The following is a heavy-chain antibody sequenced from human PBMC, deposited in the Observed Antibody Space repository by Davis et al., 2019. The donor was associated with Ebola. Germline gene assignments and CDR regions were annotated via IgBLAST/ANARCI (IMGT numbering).Heavy chain of an antibody. J-gene: IGHJ6*02. V-gene: IGHV3-48*04. CDR3: ARDLCGYSSGWYKACGMDV. Sequence: PGGSLRLSCAASGFTFSSYWMHWVRQAPGKGLEWVSYISSSGSTIYYADSVKGRFTISRDNAKNSLYLQMNSLRAEDTAVYYCARDLCGYSSGWYKACGMDVWGQGTTVTVSS. CDR2: ISSSGSTI. D-gene: IGHD6-19*01. CDR1: GFTFSSYW.